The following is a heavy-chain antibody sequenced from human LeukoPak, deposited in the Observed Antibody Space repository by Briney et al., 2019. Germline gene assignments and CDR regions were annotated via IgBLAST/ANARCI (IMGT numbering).Heavy chain of an antibody. CDR1: GYTFTSYY. Sequence: ASVTVSCKASGYTFTSYYMHWVRQAPGQGLEWMGIINPSGGSTSYAQKFQGRVTMTRDTSTSTVYMELSSLRSEDTAVYYCARDRVIAAAGTAFWAFDYWGQGTLVTVSS. V-gene: IGHV1-46*01. CDR3: ARDRVIAAAGTAFWAFDY. J-gene: IGHJ4*02. CDR2: INPSGGST. D-gene: IGHD6-13*01.